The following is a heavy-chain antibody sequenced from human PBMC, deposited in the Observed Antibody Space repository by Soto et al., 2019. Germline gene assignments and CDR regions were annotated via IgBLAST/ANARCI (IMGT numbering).Heavy chain of an antibody. CDR1: GFTFSTYT. J-gene: IGHJ4*02. D-gene: IGHD2-2*01. Sequence: VQLVESGGGLVKPGGSLRLSCAASGFTFSTYTMNWVRQAPGNGLEWVSSITGSSRFIYYADSVKGRFTISRDNAENSLYLQMNSLRAEDTAVYYCARVGGGIVVVPGANRGDYWGQGTLVTVSS. V-gene: IGHV3-21*01. CDR3: ARVGGGIVVVPGANRGDY. CDR2: ITGSSRFI.